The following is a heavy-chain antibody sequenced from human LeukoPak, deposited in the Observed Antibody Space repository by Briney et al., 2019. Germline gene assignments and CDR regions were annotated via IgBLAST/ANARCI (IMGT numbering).Heavy chain of an antibody. Sequence: PSETLSLTCAVYGGSFSGYYWSWLRQPPGKGLEWIGEINHSGSTNYNPSLKSRVTISVDTSKNQFSLKLRPVTASDTAVYYCARDRRKGPFPLWAQGPLVTVSS. J-gene: IGHJ4*02. CDR1: GGSFSGYY. D-gene: IGHD3-16*01. CDR3: ARDRRKGPFPL. CDR2: INHSGST. V-gene: IGHV4-34*01.